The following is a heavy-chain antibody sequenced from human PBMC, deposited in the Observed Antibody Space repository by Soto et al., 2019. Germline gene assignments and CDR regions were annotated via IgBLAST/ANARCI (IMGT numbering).Heavy chain of an antibody. J-gene: IGHJ4*02. D-gene: IGHD6-6*01. CDR1: GFTSGTYA. CDR3: AREYRTSSQFDY. CDR2: ITGSGGST. V-gene: IGHV3-23*01. Sequence: GGSLRLSCAASGFTSGTYAMSWVRQAPGKGLEWVSGITGSGGSTDYADSVKGRFTISRDTSRNTLYLQMSRLSVDDTAIYYCAREYRTSSQFDYWGQGTLVTVSS.